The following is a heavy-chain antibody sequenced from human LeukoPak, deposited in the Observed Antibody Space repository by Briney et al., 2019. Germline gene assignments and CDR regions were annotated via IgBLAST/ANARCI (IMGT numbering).Heavy chain of an antibody. Sequence: PGGSLRLSCAASGLTVSSNSMNWVRQAPRKGLERVSIIYSSGNTYYADSVRGRFTISRDDSTNTLYLQMSSLRAEDTAVYYCARGLGDHYSSKHWYYFDYWGQGTLVTVSS. J-gene: IGHJ4*02. D-gene: IGHD6-13*01. V-gene: IGHV3-53*01. CDR3: ARGLGDHYSSKHWYYFDY. CDR1: GLTVSSNS. CDR2: IYSSGNT.